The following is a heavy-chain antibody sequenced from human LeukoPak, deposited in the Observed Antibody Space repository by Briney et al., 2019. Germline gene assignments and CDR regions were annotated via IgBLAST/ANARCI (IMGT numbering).Heavy chain of an antibody. D-gene: IGHD2-21*02. J-gene: IGHJ2*01. CDR2: IYPGDSDT. V-gene: IGHV5-51*01. CDR3: ARIVVVTAPHWYFDL. Sequence: GESLKISCKASGYSFTDYWIVWVRQMPGKGLEWMGAIYPGDSDTRYSPSFEGPVTILVDKSISTAYLQWSSLKASDTAMYYCARIVVVTAPHWYFDLWGRGTLVTVSS. CDR1: GYSFTDYW.